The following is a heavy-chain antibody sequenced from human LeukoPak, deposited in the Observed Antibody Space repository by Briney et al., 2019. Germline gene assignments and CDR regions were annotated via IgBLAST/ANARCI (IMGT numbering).Heavy chain of an antibody. CDR2: IKQDGSEK. V-gene: IGHV3-7*01. J-gene: IGHJ4*02. Sequence: GGSLRLSCAASGFTFSSYWMSWVRQAPGKGLEWVANIKQDGSEKYYVDSVKGRFTISRDNAKNSLYLQMNSLRAEDTAVYYCARVLEVPAATCDYWGQGTLVTVSS. D-gene: IGHD2-2*01. CDR3: ARVLEVPAATCDY. CDR1: GFTFSSYW.